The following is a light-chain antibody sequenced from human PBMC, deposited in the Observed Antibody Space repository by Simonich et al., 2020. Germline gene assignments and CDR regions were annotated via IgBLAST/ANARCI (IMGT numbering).Light chain of an antibody. J-gene: IGKJ1*01. Sequence: DIVMTQSPDSLAVSLGERATINCKSSQSVLYSSNNKYYLAWYQQKPGKPPKLLIYWASTRESGVPDLFSGSGSGTDFTLTISSLQAEDVAVYYCQQYYSTPWTFGQGTKVEIK. CDR2: WAS. V-gene: IGKV4-1*01. CDR3: QQYYSTPWT. CDR1: QSVLYSSNNKYY.